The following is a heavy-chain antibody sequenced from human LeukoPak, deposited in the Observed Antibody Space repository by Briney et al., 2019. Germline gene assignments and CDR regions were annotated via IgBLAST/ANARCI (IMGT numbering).Heavy chain of an antibody. V-gene: IGHV4-59*08. D-gene: IGHD5-12*01. Sequence: PSETLSLTCTVSGGSISSYYWSWIPQPPGKGLEWIGYIYYSGSTNYNPSLKSRVTISVDTSKNQFSLKLSSVTAADTAVYYCARHEGGYTWYLGLWGRGTLVTVSS. J-gene: IGHJ2*01. CDR3: ARHEGGYTWYLGL. CDR2: IYYSGST. CDR1: GGSISSYY.